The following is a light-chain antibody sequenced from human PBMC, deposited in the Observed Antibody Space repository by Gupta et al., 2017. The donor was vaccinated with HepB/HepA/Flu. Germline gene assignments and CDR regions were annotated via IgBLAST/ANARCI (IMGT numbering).Light chain of an antibody. V-gene: IGKV1-39*01. Sequence: DIHMTQSPSSLSASVGDRVTITCRASQSISSYLNWYQQKPGKAPKLLIYAASSLQSGVPSRFSGSGSGTDFTLTIIRLLPEDFATYYCHQSYSTLLTFGGGTRVEIK. J-gene: IGKJ4*01. CDR3: HQSYSTLLT. CDR2: AAS. CDR1: QSISSY.